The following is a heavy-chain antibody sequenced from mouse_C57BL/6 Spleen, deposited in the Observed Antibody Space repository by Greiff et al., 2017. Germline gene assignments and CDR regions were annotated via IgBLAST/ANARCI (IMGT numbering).Heavy chain of an antibody. CDR3: TREGWGGGNDFDY. CDR1: GYTFTSYW. J-gene: IGHJ2*01. D-gene: IGHD1-1*02. V-gene: IGHV1-5*01. Sequence: EVQLQQSGTVLARPGASVKMSCKTSGYTFTSYWMHWVKQRPGQGLEWIGAIYPGNSDTSYNQKFKGKAKLTAVTSASTAYMELSSLTNEDSAVYYCTREGWGGGNDFDYWGQGTTLTVSS. CDR2: IYPGNSDT.